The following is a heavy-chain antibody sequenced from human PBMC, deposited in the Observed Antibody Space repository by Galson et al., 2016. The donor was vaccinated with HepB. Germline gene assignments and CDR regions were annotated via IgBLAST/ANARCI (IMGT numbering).Heavy chain of an antibody. CDR2: TYYRSKGDN. CDR3: ARESEGYCSSTSCYTTNYYYGMDV. D-gene: IGHD2-2*02. V-gene: IGHV6-1*01. CDR1: GDSVSSNSAA. Sequence: CAISGDSVSSNSAAWNWIRQSPSRGLERLGRTYYRSKGDNDYAVAVKSRITINPDTSKNKFSLQLNTVTPDATAAYYCARESEGYCSSTSCYTTNYYYGMDVWGQRTTVTVSS. J-gene: IGHJ6*02.